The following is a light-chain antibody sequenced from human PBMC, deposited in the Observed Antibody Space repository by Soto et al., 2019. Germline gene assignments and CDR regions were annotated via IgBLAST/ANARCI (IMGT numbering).Light chain of an antibody. CDR2: DAS. V-gene: IGKV1-33*01. J-gene: IGKJ3*01. CDR1: QYTRIS. CDR3: QQYDNLPSFT. Sequence: DIQMTESASSLSASVKDIVTITFHPIQYTRISLNWYQQKPGKDPKLLIYDASNLETGVPSRFSGSGSGKDFTFAISSLQPEEIATYYCQQYDNLPSFTFGPGTNVDIK.